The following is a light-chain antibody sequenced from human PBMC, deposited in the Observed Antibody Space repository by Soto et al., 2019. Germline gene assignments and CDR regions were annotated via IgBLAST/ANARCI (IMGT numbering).Light chain of an antibody. J-gene: IGKJ4*01. CDR2: DAS. CDR1: QSISSN. CDR3: QQRSNWPLT. Sequence: EILMTQSPATLSVAPGERATLSCRASQSISSNVAWYQLKPGQAPRLLIYDASNRATGIPARFSGSGSGTDFTLTISSLEPEDFAVYYCQQRSNWPLTFGGGTKVDIK. V-gene: IGKV3-11*01.